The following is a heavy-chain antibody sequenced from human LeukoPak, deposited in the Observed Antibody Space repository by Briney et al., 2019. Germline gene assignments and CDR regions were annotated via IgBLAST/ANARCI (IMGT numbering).Heavy chain of an antibody. CDR3: ARDGIVGATAFDY. CDR2: ISSTSRHI. D-gene: IGHD1-26*01. V-gene: IGHV3-21*01. CDR1: GFTFSSYS. J-gene: IGHJ4*02. Sequence: PGGSLRLSCAASGFTFSSYSMNWVRQAPGKGLEWVSSISSTSRHIYYADSVKGRFTISRDNAKNSLYLQMNSLRAEDTAVYYCARDGIVGATAFDYWGQGTLVTVSS.